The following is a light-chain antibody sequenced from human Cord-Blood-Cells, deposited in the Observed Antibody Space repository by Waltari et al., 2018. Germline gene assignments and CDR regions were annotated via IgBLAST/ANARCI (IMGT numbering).Light chain of an antibody. CDR2: RNT. V-gene: IGLV1-44*01. CDR1: RSTLGSNT. CDR3: AAWDDSLNGYV. J-gene: IGLJ1*01. Sequence: QSVLTQPPSASGTPGQRVTIPCSGSRSTLGSNTVNLYHQLPGTAPKLLRYRNTQRPSGVPDRFSGSKSGTSASLAISGLQAEDEADYYCAAWDDSLNGYVFGTGTKVTVL.